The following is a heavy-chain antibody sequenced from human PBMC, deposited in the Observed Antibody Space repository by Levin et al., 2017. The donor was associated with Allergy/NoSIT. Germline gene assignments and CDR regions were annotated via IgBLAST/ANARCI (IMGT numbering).Heavy chain of an antibody. CDR2: ISSNGDSA. J-gene: IGHJ4*02. D-gene: IGHD3-16*01. V-gene: IGHV3-64*01. CDR3: AREWGRWLLDY. CDR1: GFIFSSSG. Sequence: TGGSLRLSCAASGFIFSSSGMHWVRQAPGRGPEYVSAISSNGDSAYYANSVKGRFTISRDNSKDTLYLQMGSLKPDDMAVYYCAREWGRWLLDYWGQGTLVTVSS.